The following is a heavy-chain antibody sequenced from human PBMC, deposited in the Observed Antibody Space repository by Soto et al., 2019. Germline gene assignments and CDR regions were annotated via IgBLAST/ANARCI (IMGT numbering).Heavy chain of an antibody. CDR2: ISSNGGIT. J-gene: IGHJ6*02. V-gene: IGHV3-64*05. Sequence: GSLRLSCSASGFSFNSYAMHWVRQAPGKGLEYVSAISSNGGITYYADSVKGRFTISRDNSKNTLDVQMSSVRPEDTAVYYCVKGGQQLAPYFGMDVWGQGTTVTVSS. D-gene: IGHD6-13*01. CDR3: VKGGQQLAPYFGMDV. CDR1: GFSFNSYA.